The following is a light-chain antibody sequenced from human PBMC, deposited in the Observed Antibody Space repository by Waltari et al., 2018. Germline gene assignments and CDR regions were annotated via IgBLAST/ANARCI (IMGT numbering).Light chain of an antibody. CDR2: DVS. J-gene: IGLJ2*01. V-gene: IGLV2-14*03. CDR3: SSYTSSSTLV. Sequence: QSALTQPASVSGSPGQSIPLSCTGTSSDVGGYNYVSWYQQHPGKAPTLMIYDVSNRPSGVSNRFSGSKSGNTASLTISGLQAEDEADYYCSSYTSSSTLVFGGGTKLTVL. CDR1: SSDVGGYNY.